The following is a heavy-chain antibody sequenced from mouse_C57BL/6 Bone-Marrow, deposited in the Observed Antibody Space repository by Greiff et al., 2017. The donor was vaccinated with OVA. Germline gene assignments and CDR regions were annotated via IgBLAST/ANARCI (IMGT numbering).Heavy chain of an antibody. Sequence: QVQLQQSGAELARPGASVKLSCKASGYTFTSYGISWVKQRTGQGLEWIGEIYPRSGTTYYNEKFKGKATLTADKSSSTAYMELRSLTSEDSAVYFCARGLLSGYFDVWGTGTTVTVSS. CDR1: GYTFTSYG. V-gene: IGHV1-81*01. J-gene: IGHJ1*03. CDR3: ARGLLSGYFDV. CDR2: IYPRSGTT. D-gene: IGHD6-1*01.